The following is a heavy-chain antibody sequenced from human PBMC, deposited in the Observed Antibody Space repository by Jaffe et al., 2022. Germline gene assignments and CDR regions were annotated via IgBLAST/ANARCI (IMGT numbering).Heavy chain of an antibody. Sequence: QVQLVQSGAEVKKPGSSVKVSCKASGGTFSSYAISWVRQAPGQGLEWMGGIIPIFGTANYAQKFQGRVTITTDESTSTAYMELSSLRSEDTAVYYCASSLPSGNQWLDYYMDVWGKGTTVTVSS. CDR3: ASSLPSGNQWLDYYMDV. J-gene: IGHJ6*03. V-gene: IGHV1-69*05. CDR2: IIPIFGTA. D-gene: IGHD6-19*01. CDR1: GGTFSSYA.